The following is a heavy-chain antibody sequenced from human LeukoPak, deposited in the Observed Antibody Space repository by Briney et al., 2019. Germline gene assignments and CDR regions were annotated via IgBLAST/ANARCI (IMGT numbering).Heavy chain of an antibody. J-gene: IGHJ6*03. V-gene: IGHV3-7*01. CDR1: GFTFSSYW. CDR3: ARSDYSNYGQFYYYYMDV. CDR2: IKQDGSEK. Sequence: GGSLRLSCSASGFTFSSYWMSWVRQAPGKGLEWVANIKQDGSEKYYVDSVKGRFTISRDNAKNSLYLQMNSLRAEDTAVYYCARSDYSNYGQFYYYYMDVWGKGTTVTVSS. D-gene: IGHD4-11*01.